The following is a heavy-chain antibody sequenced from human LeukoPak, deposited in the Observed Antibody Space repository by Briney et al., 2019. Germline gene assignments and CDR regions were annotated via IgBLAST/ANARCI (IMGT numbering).Heavy chain of an antibody. CDR1: GGSISSYY. D-gene: IGHD3-3*01. J-gene: IGHJ4*02. CDR3: ARQHDFWSGFYY. V-gene: IGHV4-59*08. CDR2: ISDSGTI. Sequence: SETLSLTCSVSGGSISSYYWSWVRQSPAKGLEWIGHISDSGTINYNPSLESRIIVYLDTSKNQFYLNLTSVTAADTAVYYCARQHDFWSGFYYWGQGTLVTVST.